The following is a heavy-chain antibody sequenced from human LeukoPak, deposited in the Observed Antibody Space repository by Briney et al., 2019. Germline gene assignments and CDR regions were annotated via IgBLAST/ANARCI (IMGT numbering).Heavy chain of an antibody. CDR2: ISSNGGIT. J-gene: IGHJ4*02. D-gene: IGHD6-19*01. CDR1: GFTFSSYP. Sequence: GGSLRLSCSASGFTFSSYPMHRVRQAPGKGLQYVSAISSNGGITYYADSVKDRFTISRDNSKNTLYLQMSSLRAEDMAVYYCVKVSVTGTSVDYWGQGTLVTVSS. V-gene: IGHV3-64D*06. CDR3: VKVSVTGTSVDY.